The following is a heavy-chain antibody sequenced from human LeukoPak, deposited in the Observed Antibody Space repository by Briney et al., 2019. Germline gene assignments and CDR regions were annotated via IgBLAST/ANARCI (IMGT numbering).Heavy chain of an antibody. J-gene: IGHJ6*02. D-gene: IGHD2-15*01. V-gene: IGHV3-20*04. CDR3: AAVVAGTYYYYGMDA. CDR1: GFTFDDYG. CDR2: INWNGGST. Sequence: PGGSLRLSCAASGFTFDDYGMSWVRQAPGKGLEWVSGINWNGGSTGYADSVKGRFTISRDNAKNSLYLQMNSLRAEDTAVYYCAAVVAGTYYYYGMDAWGQGTTVTVSS.